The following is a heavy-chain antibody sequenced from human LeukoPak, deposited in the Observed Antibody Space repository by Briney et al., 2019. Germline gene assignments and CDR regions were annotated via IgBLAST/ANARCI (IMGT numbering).Heavy chain of an antibody. Sequence: QSGGSLRLSCATSGFTFGSYWMTRVRQPPGKGLEWVANIKQDGSEKNYVDSVKGRFTISRDNSKNSLYLQMNSLRAEDTAVYYCARDPPRHVQVPCYWGQGTRVTVSS. J-gene: IGHJ4*02. CDR1: GFTFGSYW. CDR3: ARDPPRHVQVPCY. CDR2: IKQDGSEK. V-gene: IGHV3-7*03. D-gene: IGHD1-1*01.